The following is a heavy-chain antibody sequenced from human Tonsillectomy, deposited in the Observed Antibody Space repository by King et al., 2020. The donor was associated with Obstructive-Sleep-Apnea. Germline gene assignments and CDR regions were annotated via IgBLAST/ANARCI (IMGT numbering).Heavy chain of an antibody. Sequence: QLVQSGAEVKKPGASVKVSCKASGYNFISYNINWVRQATGQGLEWMGWMNPHSGNTVYAQKFQSRVTMTTNTSIRTVYMELSSLTYEDTAVYYCARRDAMDVWGQGTTVTVSS. V-gene: IGHV1-8*01. CDR3: ARRDAMDV. J-gene: IGHJ6*02. CDR2: MNPHSGNT. CDR1: GYNFISYN.